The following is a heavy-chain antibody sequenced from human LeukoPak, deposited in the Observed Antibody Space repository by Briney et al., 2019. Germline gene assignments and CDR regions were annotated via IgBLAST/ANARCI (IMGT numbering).Heavy chain of an antibody. V-gene: IGHV1-2*02. CDR3: ASPRGWHGYGAFDI. CDR1: GYTFTGYY. Sequence: ASVKVSCKASGYTFTGYYMHWVRQAPGQGLEWMGWINPNSGGTNYAQKFQGRVTMTRDTSISTAYMELSRLRSDDTAVYYCASPRGWHGYGAFDIWGQGTMVTVSS. D-gene: IGHD6-19*01. J-gene: IGHJ3*02. CDR2: INPNSGGT.